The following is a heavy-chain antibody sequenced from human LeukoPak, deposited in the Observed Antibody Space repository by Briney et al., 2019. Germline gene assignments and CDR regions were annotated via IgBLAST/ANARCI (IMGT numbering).Heavy chain of an antibody. J-gene: IGHJ6*02. CDR3: ARYSDSSGPGYYYYYGMDV. CDR2: ISSSGSTI. CDR1: GFTFSSYS. D-gene: IGHD6-19*01. Sequence: GGSLRLSCAASGFTFSSYSMNWVRQAPGKGLEWVSYISSSGSTIYYADSVKGRFTISRDNAKNSLYLQMNSLRAEDTAVYYCARYSDSSGPGYYYYYGMDVWGQGTTVTVSS. V-gene: IGHV3-48*04.